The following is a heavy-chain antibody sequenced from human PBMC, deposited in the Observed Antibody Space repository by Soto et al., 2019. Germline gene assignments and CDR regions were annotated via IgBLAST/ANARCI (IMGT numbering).Heavy chain of an antibody. CDR3: ARGFLTPADYYYYYMDV. J-gene: IGHJ6*03. V-gene: IGHV3-74*01. D-gene: IGHD3-9*01. CDR2: INSDGSST. CDR1: GFTFSSYW. Sequence: GGSLRLSCAASGFTFSSYWMHWVRQAPGKGLVWVSRINSDGSSTSYADSVKGRFTISRDNAKNTLYLQMNSLRAEDTAVYYCARGFLTPADYYYYYMDVWGKGTTVTVSS.